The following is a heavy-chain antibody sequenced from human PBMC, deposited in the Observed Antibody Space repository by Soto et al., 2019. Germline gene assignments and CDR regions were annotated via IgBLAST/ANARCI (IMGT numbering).Heavy chain of an antibody. CDR2: ISSSVSTI. CDR3: ARGSQYRDAYSSSWCLDY. V-gene: IGHV3-11*01. D-gene: IGHD6-13*01. CDR1: GFTFSDYY. Sequence: QVQLVESGGGLAKPGGSLRLSSAASGFTFSDYYMSWIRQAPGKGLEWVSYISSSVSTIYYADSVKGRFTISRDNAKNSLYLQMNSLRAEDTAVYYCARGSQYRDAYSSSWCLDYWGHGTLVTVSS. J-gene: IGHJ4*01.